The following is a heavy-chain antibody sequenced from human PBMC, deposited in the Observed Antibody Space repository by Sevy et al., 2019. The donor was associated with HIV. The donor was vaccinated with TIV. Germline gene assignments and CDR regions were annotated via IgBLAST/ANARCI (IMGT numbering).Heavy chain of an antibody. J-gene: IGHJ4*02. CDR1: GYSFTSYW. V-gene: IGHV5-51*01. D-gene: IGHD1-26*01. CDR2: NYPGDFDT. Sequence: GESLKISCKGSGYSFTSYWIGWVRQMPGKGLEWMGINYPGDFDTRYSPSFQGQVTISAEKSSSPAYLQWSSLKASDTAMYYCARRSTGIVGTHFDYWGQGTLVTVSS. CDR3: ARRSTGIVGTHFDY.